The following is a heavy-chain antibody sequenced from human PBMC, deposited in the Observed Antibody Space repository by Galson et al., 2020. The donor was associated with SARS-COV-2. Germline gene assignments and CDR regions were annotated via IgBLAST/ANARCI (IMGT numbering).Heavy chain of an antibody. J-gene: IGHJ6*03. CDR3: ARESSSRDGDYYYYMDV. Sequence: ASVKVSCKASGYTFTGYYMRWVRQAPGQGLEWMGWINPNSGGTNYAQKFQGWVTMTRDTSISTAYMELSRLRSDDTAVYYCARESSSRDGDYYYYMDVWGKGTTVTVSS. D-gene: IGHD2-2*01. V-gene: IGHV1-2*04. CDR1: GYTFTGYY. CDR2: INPNSGGT.